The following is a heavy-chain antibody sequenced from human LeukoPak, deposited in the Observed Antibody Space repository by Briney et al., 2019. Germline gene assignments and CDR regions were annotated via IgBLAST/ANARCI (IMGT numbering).Heavy chain of an antibody. CDR3: ARARAGYSSGWYRD. Sequence: PSETLSLTCAVYGGSFSGYYWSWIRQPPGKGLEWIGEINHSGSTNYNPSLKSRVTISVDTSKNQFSLKLSSVTAADTAMYYCARARAGYSSGWYRDWGQGTLVTVSS. J-gene: IGHJ4*02. D-gene: IGHD6-19*01. CDR1: GGSFSGYY. V-gene: IGHV4-34*01. CDR2: INHSGST.